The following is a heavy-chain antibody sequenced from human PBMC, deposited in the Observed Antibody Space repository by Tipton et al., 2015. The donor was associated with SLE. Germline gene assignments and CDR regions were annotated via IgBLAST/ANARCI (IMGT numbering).Heavy chain of an antibody. CDR2: IYSAGTT. V-gene: IGHV3-23*03. Sequence: SLRLSCAASGFTFSNYVMFWVRQAPGKGLECVSSIYSAGTTYYADSVQGRFTISRDNSKNTLYLQINSLRAEDTAIYYCAKDRDSPIFGVVTPTLYGMDVWGQGTSVTVSS. CDR3: AKDRDSPIFGVVTPTLYGMDV. D-gene: IGHD3-3*01. J-gene: IGHJ6*02. CDR1: GFTFSNYV.